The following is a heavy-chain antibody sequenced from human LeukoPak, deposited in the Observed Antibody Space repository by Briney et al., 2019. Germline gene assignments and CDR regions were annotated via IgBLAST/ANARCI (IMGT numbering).Heavy chain of an antibody. V-gene: IGHV3-74*01. CDR3: ARDYGDYENDY. D-gene: IGHD4-17*01. J-gene: IGHJ4*02. CDR1: GFTFSSYW. CDR2: INSDGSST. Sequence: GGSLRLSCAASGFTFSSYWMHWVRQAPGKGLVWVSRINSDGSSTSYADSVKGRFTISSDNAKKTLYLQMNSLRAEDTAVYYCARDYGDYENDYWGQGTLVTVSS.